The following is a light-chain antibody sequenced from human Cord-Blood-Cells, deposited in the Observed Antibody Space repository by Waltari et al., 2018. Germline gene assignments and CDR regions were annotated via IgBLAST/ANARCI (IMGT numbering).Light chain of an antibody. V-gene: IGKV1-39*01. J-gene: IGKJ1*01. Sequence: DIQMTQSPSSLSAFVGDRVTITRRASQSISSYLNWYQQKPGKAPKLLIYAASSLQSGVRSRFSDSGSGTYFTLTISSLQAEECATYYCQQSYSTPQACGQGTKVEIK. CDR1: QSISSY. CDR3: QQSYSTPQA. CDR2: AAS.